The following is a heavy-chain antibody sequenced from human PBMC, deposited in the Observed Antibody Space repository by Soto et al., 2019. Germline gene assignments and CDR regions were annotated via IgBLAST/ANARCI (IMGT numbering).Heavy chain of an antibody. CDR2: IYYSGST. J-gene: IGHJ6*02. CDR1: GGSVSSGSYY. Sequence: SETLSLTCTVSGGSVSSGSYYWSWIRQPPGKGLECIGYIYYSGSTNYNPSLKSRVTISVDTSKNQFSLKLSSVTAADTAVYYCARDIVLVPAAMSVYYYYGKDVWGQGTTVTGS. V-gene: IGHV4-61*01. CDR3: ARDIVLVPAAMSVYYYYGKDV. D-gene: IGHD2-2*01.